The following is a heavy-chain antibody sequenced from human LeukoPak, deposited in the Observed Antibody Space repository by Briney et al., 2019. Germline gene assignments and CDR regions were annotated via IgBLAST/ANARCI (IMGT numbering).Heavy chain of an antibody. J-gene: IGHJ4*02. CDR3: AKPHTPFCSGATCYLFDF. D-gene: IGHD2-15*01. CDR2: INNNGGST. Sequence: GGSLRLSCAASGFTFSSYAMSWVRQAPGKGLEWVSHINNNGGSTSYADSVKGRFTISRDNSKNTVYVKLNRLRAEDTAVYYCAKPHTPFCSGATCYLFDFWGQGTLVTVSS. V-gene: IGHV3-23*05. CDR1: GFTFSSYA.